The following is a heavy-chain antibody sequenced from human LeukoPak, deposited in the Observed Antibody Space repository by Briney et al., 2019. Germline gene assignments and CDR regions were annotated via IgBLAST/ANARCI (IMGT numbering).Heavy chain of an antibody. Sequence: GGSLRLSCAASGFTFSEFEMNWVRQAPGKGLEWVSDISSGGTTIFYGDSVKSRFTISRDNAKNSLYLQMNSLRDEDTAIYFCTRGLVVWGQGALVTVSS. CDR1: GFTFSEFE. CDR2: ISSGGTTI. V-gene: IGHV3-48*03. CDR3: TRGLVV. J-gene: IGHJ4*02. D-gene: IGHD2-2*01.